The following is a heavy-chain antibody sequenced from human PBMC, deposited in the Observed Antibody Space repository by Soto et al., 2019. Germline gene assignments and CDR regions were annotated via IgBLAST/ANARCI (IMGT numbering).Heavy chain of an antibody. CDR3: ARTIAVAGTNDY. D-gene: IGHD6-19*01. CDR1: GYTFTGYY. J-gene: IGHJ4*02. Sequence: VKVSCKASGYTFTGYYMHWVRQAPGQGLEWMGWINPNSGGTNYAQKFQGRVTMTRDTSISTAYMELSRLRSDDTAVYYCARTIAVAGTNDYWGQGPLVTVSS. V-gene: IGHV1-2*02. CDR2: INPNSGGT.